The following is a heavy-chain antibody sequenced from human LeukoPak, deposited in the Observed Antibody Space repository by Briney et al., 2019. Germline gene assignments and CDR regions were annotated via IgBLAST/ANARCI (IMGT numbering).Heavy chain of an antibody. CDR3: AKEHYYDSSGYKKDTDY. CDR1: GFTVSSSY. CDR2: IYRGGST. V-gene: IGHV3-66*01. D-gene: IGHD3-22*01. Sequence: GGSLRLSCAASGFTVSSSYLSWVRQAPGKRLEWVSVIYRGGSTYYADSVKGRFTISRDNSKNTLYLQMKSLRAEDTALYYCAKEHYYDSSGYKKDTDYWGQGTLVTVSS. J-gene: IGHJ4*02.